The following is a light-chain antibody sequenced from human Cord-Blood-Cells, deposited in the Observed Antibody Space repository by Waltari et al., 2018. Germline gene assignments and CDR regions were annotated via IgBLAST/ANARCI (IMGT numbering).Light chain of an antibody. J-gene: IGKJ2*03. Sequence: DIQMTQSPSSLSASVGARVTIPCRAIQSISSYLNWYQQKPGKAPKLRIYAASSLQSGVPSRFSGSGSGTDFTLTISSLQPEEFATYYCQQSYSTPYSFGQGTKLEIK. CDR3: QQSYSTPYS. CDR2: AAS. CDR1: QSISSY. V-gene: IGKV1-39*01.